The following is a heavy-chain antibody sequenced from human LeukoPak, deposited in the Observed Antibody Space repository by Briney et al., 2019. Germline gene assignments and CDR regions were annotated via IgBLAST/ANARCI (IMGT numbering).Heavy chain of an antibody. CDR2: IYTSGST. CDR1: VGSISSYY. J-gene: IGHJ5*02. Sequence: SETLSLTCTVSVGSISSYYWSWIRQPAGKGLEWIGRIYTSGSTNYNPSLKSRVTMSVDTSKNQFSLKLSSVTAGDTAVYYCAALTGYSSESWFDPWGQGILVSVSS. D-gene: IGHD3-9*01. CDR3: AALTGYSSESWFDP. V-gene: IGHV4-4*07.